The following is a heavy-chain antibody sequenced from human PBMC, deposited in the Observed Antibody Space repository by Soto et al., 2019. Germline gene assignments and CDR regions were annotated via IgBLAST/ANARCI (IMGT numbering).Heavy chain of an antibody. D-gene: IGHD1-26*01. Sequence: EVHLLESGGGLVQPGGSLRVSCAASGFTFNTCAMSWVRQAPGKGLEWVSALSGSGSSSSYADSVKGRFTISRDNSKNALYLQMNSLRAEDTAVYYCARGAGVGATGYFQRWGLGTLVTVSS. J-gene: IGHJ1*01. CDR1: GFTFNTCA. V-gene: IGHV3-23*01. CDR2: LSGSGSSS. CDR3: ARGAGVGATGYFQR.